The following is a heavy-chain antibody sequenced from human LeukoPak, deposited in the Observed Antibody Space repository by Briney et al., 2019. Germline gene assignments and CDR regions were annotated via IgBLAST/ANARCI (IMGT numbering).Heavy chain of an antibody. CDR2: IHPSTGNP. J-gene: IGHJ4*02. Sequence: ASVKVSCKACGYTFTNYARNWVRQAPGQGLEWMGWIHPSTGNPTYAQGFTGRFVFSLDTSVSTTYLQISSLKAEDTAVYYCARAYQRLGELSLPNYWGQGTLVTVSS. CDR3: ARAYQRLGELSLPNY. D-gene: IGHD3-16*02. CDR1: GYTFTNYA. V-gene: IGHV7-4-1*02.